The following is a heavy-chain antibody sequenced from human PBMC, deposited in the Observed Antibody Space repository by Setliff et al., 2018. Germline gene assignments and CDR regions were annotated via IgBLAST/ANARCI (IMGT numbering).Heavy chain of an antibody. D-gene: IGHD3-22*01. CDR2: INPISGGA. Sequence: ASVKVSCKASGYTFTNYGISWVRQAPGQGLEWMGWINPISGGANYAQKFQGRVTLTRDTSISTGCMELGSLTSDDTAIYYCARINFYVSSGYYYAPDYWGPGTLVTVSS. CDR1: GYTFTNYG. CDR3: ARINFYVSSGYYYAPDY. V-gene: IGHV1-2*02. J-gene: IGHJ4*02.